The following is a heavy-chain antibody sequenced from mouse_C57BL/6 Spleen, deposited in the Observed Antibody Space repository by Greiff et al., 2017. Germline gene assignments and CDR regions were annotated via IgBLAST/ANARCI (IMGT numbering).Heavy chain of an antibody. CDR2: ISDGGSYT. CDR3: AREGDWYFDV. V-gene: IGHV5-4*01. CDR1: GFTFSSYA. Sequence: EVQRVESGGGLVKPGGSLKLSCAASGFTFSSYAMSWVRQTPEKRLEWVATISDGGSYTYYPDNVKGRFTISRDNAKNNLYLQMSHLKSEDTAVYYCAREGDWYFDVWGTGTTVTVSS. J-gene: IGHJ1*03.